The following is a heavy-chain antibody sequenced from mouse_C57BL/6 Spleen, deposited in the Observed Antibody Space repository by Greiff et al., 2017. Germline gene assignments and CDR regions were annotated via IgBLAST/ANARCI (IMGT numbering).Heavy chain of an antibody. CDR3: ANYYGNYGDY. V-gene: IGHV1-59*01. Sequence: QVQLKQPGAELVRPGTSVKLSCKASGYTFTSYWMHWVKQRPGQGLECIGVIDPSDSYTNYNQKFKGKATLTVDTSSSTAYMQLSSLTSEDSAVYYCANYYGNYGDYWGQGTSVTVSS. J-gene: IGHJ4*01. CDR2: IDPSDSYT. CDR1: GYTFTSYW. D-gene: IGHD2-1*01.